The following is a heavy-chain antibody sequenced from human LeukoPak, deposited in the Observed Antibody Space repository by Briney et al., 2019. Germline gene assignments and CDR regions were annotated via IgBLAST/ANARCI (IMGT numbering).Heavy chain of an antibody. CDR2: ISGSGGST. Sequence: GGSLRLSCAASGFIFSSYAMSWVRQAPGKGLEWVSAISGSGGSTYYADSVKGRFTISRDNSKNTLYLQMNSLRAEDTAVYYCARRVDTAMVEFDYWGQGTLVTVSS. CDR3: ARRVDTAMVEFDY. J-gene: IGHJ4*02. V-gene: IGHV3-23*01. D-gene: IGHD5-18*01. CDR1: GFIFSSYA.